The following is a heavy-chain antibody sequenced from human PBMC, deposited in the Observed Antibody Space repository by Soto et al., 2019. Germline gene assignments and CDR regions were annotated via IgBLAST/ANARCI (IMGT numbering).Heavy chain of an antibody. D-gene: IGHD6-19*01. J-gene: IGHJ6*02. CDR3: ARAGAGHSSGWDWVGYYDYYGMDV. CDR1: GFTFSSYE. CDR2: ISSSGSTI. Sequence: GGSLRLSCAASGFTFSSYEMHWVRQAPGKGLEWVSYISSSGSTIYYADSVKGRFTISRDNAKNSLYLQMNSLRAEDTAVYYCARAGAGHSSGWDWVGYYDYYGMDVWGQGPTVTVSS. V-gene: IGHV3-48*03.